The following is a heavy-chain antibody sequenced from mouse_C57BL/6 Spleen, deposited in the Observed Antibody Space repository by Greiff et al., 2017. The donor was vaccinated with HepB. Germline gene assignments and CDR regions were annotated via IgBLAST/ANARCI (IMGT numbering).Heavy chain of an antibody. CDR3: AAVPPYYGSSLYYFDY. CDR2: IYPGSGST. J-gene: IGHJ2*01. CDR1: GYTFTSYW. V-gene: IGHV1-55*01. D-gene: IGHD1-1*01. Sequence: QVQLQQPGAELVKPGASVKMSCKASGYTFTSYWITWVKQRPGQGLEWIGDIYPGSGSTNYNEKFKSKATLTVDTSSSTAYMQLSSLTSEDSAVYYCAAVPPYYGSSLYYFDYWGQGTTLTVSS.